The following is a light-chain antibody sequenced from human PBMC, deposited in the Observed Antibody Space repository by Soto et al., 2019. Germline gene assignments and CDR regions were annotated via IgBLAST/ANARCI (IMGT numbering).Light chain of an antibody. V-gene: IGKV3-20*01. J-gene: IGKJ3*01. Sequence: EIVLTQSPGTLSLSPGERATLSCRASQSVSSSYLAWYQQKPRQAPRLLIYGSSRRATGIPDWFSGGGSGTAFTLTLSRLEPEDFAVYYCQQYGSSPPLFTFGPGTKVDIK. CDR3: QQYGSSPPLFT. CDR1: QSVSSSY. CDR2: GSS.